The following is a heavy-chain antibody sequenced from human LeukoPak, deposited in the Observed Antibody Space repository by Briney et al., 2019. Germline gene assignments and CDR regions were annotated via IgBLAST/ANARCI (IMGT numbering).Heavy chain of an antibody. CDR3: AVDYASFDY. D-gene: IGHD4/OR15-4a*01. CDR1: GGSFSGYY. Sequence: PSETLSLTCAVYGGSFSGYYWSWIRQPPGKGLEWIGEINHSGSTNYNPSLKSRVTISVDTSENQFSLKLSSVTAADTAVYYCAVDYASFDYWGQGTLVTVSS. J-gene: IGHJ4*02. V-gene: IGHV4-34*01. CDR2: INHSGST.